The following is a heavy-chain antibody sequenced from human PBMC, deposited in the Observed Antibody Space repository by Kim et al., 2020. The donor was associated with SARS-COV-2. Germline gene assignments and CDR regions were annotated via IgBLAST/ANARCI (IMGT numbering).Heavy chain of an antibody. CDR2: ST. D-gene: IGHD6-13*01. V-gene: IGHV3-43*01. J-gene: IGHJ4*02. Sequence: STYYADSVKGRFTISRDNSKNSLYLQMNSLRTEDTALYYCAKWNSAAGLNWGQGTLVTVSS. CDR3: AKWNSAAGLN.